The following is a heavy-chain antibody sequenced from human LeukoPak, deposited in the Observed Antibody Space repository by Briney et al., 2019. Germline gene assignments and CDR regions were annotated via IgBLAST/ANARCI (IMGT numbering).Heavy chain of an antibody. Sequence: SETLSLTCTVSGGSISSHYWSWIRQPPGKGLEWIVYIYYSGSTNYNPSLKSRVTISVDTSKNQFSLKLSSVTAADTAVYYCARYYYDSSSYYIDGHFDYWGQGTLVTVSS. V-gene: IGHV4-59*11. CDR1: GGSISSHY. CDR3: ARYYYDSSSYYIDGHFDY. CDR2: IYYSGST. J-gene: IGHJ4*02. D-gene: IGHD3-22*01.